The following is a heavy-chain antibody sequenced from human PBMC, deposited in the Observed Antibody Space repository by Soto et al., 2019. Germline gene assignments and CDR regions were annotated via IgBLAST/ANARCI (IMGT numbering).Heavy chain of an antibody. CDR1: GGFVSSGSYY. D-gene: IGHD1-1*01. J-gene: IGHJ3*02. V-gene: IGHV4-34*01. CDR3: ARVERGTATTVVDAFDI. Sequence: QVQLQQWGAGLLKPSETLSLTCAVYGGFVSSGSYYWSWIRQPPGKGLEWIGERSHSGGTHFNPSRESRVTISVDTSKNQFSLKMSSVTAADTALYYCARVERGTATTVVDAFDIWGPGTMVTVSS. CDR2: RSHSGGT.